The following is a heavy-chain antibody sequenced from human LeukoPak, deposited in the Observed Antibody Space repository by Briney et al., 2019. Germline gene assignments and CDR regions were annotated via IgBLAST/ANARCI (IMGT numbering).Heavy chain of an antibody. CDR2: IKLIGREQ. CDR3: ARVLYCSSPSCYANYYYYMDV. V-gene: IGHV3-7*01. Sequence: PRGSLRLSCAASGFTFSSYWMSWVRQAPGKGLEWVANIKLIGREQYYVDSVKGRFTISRDNAKNSLYLQMNSLRAEDTAVYYCARVLYCSSPSCYANYYYYMDVWGKGTTVT. J-gene: IGHJ6*03. D-gene: IGHD2-2*01. CDR1: GFTFSSYW.